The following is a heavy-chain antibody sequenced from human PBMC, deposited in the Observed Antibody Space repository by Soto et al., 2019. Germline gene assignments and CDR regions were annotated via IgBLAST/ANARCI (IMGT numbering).Heavy chain of an antibody. CDR1: GASVSGYY. J-gene: IGHJ4*02. CDR2: VYYSGNT. D-gene: IGHD5-12*01. V-gene: IGHV4-59*02. Sequence: QVQLQESGPGLVKPSETLSLTCTVSGASVSGYYWNWIRQPPGKGLEWIGYVYYSGNTNYNPSLKGRVTISLDTPKNQFSLKVAPVPAADTAVYYWVGGGGWLPDYWGQGSLVTVSS. CDR3: VGGGGWLPDY.